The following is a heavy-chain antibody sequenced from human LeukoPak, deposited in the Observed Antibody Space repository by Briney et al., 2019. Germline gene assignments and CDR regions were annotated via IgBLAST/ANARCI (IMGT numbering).Heavy chain of an antibody. CDR2: ISYDGSNK. J-gene: IGHJ4*02. V-gene: IGHV3-30*18. CDR3: AKDPHRAVAGLKGGDY. CDR1: GFTFSSYG. Sequence: GGSLRLSCAASGFTFSSYGMHWVRQAPGKGLEWVAVISYDGSNKYYADSVKGRFTISRDNSKNTLYLQMNSLRAEDTAVYYCAKDPHRAVAGLKGGDYWGQGTLVTVSS. D-gene: IGHD6-19*01.